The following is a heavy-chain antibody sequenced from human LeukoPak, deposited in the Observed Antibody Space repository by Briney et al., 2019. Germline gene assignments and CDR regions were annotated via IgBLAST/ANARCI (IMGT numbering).Heavy chain of an antibody. V-gene: IGHV3-7*03. CDR1: GFTFSSYW. CDR2: IKQDGSEK. Sequence: GGSLRLSCAASGFTFSSYWMSWVRQAPGKGLEWVANIKQDGSEKYCVDSVKGRFTISRDNAKNSLYLQMNSLRAEDTAVYYCARDRLGDSVVPAAMPWHYYGMDVWGKGTTVTVSS. CDR3: ARDRLGDSVVPAAMPWHYYGMDV. D-gene: IGHD2-2*01. J-gene: IGHJ6*04.